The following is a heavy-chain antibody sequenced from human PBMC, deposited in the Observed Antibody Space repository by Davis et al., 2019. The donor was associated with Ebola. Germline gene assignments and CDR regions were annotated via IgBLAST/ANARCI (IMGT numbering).Heavy chain of an antibody. J-gene: IGHJ2*01. CDR2: ISYDGSNK. Sequence: GGSLRLSCAASGFTFSSYGMHWVRQAPGKGLEWVAVISYDGSNKYYADSVKGRFTISRDNSKNTLYLQMNSLRAEDTAVYYCAKDPLGGWYFDLWGRGTLVTVSS. CDR3: AKDPLGGWYFDL. V-gene: IGHV3-30*18. CDR1: GFTFSSYG.